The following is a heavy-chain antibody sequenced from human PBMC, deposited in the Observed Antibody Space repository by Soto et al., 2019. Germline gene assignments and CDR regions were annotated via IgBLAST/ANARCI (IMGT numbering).Heavy chain of an antibody. D-gene: IGHD3-10*01. CDR3: ARQKEDRYGSGSYYYYYGMDV. V-gene: IGHV5-10-1*01. CDR2: IDPSDSYT. CDR1: GYSFTSYW. Sequence: GESLKISCKGSGYSFTSYWISWVRQMPGKGLEWMGRIDPSDSYTNYSPSFQGHVTISADKSIDTAYLQWSSLKASDTAMYYCARQKEDRYGSGSYYYYYGMDVWGPGTTVTVSS. J-gene: IGHJ6*02.